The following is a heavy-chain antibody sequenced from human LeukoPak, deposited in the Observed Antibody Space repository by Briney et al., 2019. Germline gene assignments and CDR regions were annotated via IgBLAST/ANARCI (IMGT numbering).Heavy chain of an antibody. J-gene: IGHJ5*02. D-gene: IGHD2-21*02. CDR2: ISNGNT. V-gene: IGHV3-23*01. CDR1: GFPFSNHA. Sequence: PGGSLRLSCAASGFPFSNHAMSWVRQPPGKGLQWVSAISNGNTYNADSVRGRFTISRDDSKNMVYLQMNSLRDEDTALYYCVREAGYCASVCLKSNWFDPWGQGTLVTVSS. CDR3: VREAGYCASVCLKSNWFDP.